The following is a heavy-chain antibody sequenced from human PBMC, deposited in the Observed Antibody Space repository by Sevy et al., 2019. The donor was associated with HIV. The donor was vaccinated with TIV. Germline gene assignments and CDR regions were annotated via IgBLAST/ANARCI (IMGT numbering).Heavy chain of an antibody. CDR3: AREGVDFWSGPVDFDYGMDV. D-gene: IGHD3-3*01. Sequence: GGSLRLSCAASGFTFSRYWMHWVRHAPGKGLVWVSRINTHGTNTIYADYVRGRFTISRDNAKNTVSLQMNSLRADDTGVYYCAREGVDFWSGPVDFDYGMDVWGQRTTVTVSS. V-gene: IGHV3-74*01. CDR1: GFTFSRYW. CDR2: INTHGTNT. J-gene: IGHJ6*02.